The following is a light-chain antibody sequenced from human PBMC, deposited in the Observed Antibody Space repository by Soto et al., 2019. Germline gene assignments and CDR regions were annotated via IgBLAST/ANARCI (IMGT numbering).Light chain of an antibody. CDR3: LRV. J-gene: IGLJ2*01. Sequence: QSVLTQPASVSGSPGQSITISCTGTSSDVGSYNLVSWYQQHPGKAPKLMIYEGSKRPSGVSNRFSGSKSGNTASLTISGLQAEDEADYYCLRVFGGGTKLTVL. CDR2: EGS. V-gene: IGLV2-23*01. CDR1: SSDVGSYNL.